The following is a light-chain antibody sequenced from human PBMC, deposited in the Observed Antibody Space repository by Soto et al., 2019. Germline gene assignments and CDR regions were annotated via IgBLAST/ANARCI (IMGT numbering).Light chain of an antibody. CDR3: CSYGGDRI. CDR2: DVN. V-gene: IGLV2-14*03. Sequence: QSALTQPASVSGSPGQSITISCTGTSSDIGAYNFVSWYQQHPGKAPKLMLYDVNIRPSGVSNRFSGSKSGNTASLTISGLQAEDEADYYCCSYGGDRIFGGGTKLTVL. CDR1: SSDIGAYNF. J-gene: IGLJ2*01.